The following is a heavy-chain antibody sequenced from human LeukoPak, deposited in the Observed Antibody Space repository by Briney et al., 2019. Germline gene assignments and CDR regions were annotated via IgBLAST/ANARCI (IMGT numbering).Heavy chain of an antibody. CDR3: AKWGGDSGAEQWLVLDY. CDR2: IGGSGGMT. D-gene: IGHD6-19*01. Sequence: GGSLRLSCAASGFTFSNYAMGWVRQAPGKGLEWVSGIGGSGGMTYYADSVKGRFTISRDNSKNTLYLEMNSPRVEDTAIYYCAKWGGDSGAEQWLVLDYWGQGTLVTVSS. CDR1: GFTFSNYA. J-gene: IGHJ4*02. V-gene: IGHV3-23*01.